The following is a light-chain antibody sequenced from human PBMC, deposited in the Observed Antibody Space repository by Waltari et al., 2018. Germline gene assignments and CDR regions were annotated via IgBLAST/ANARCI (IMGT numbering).Light chain of an antibody. CDR1: SSNIAKNY. V-gene: IGLV1-51*01. CDR3: GTWDSSLSAGV. J-gene: IGLJ3*02. Sequence: QSVLTQPPSVSAAPGQKVTISCSGPSSNIAKNYVYWYQVLPGIAPKLLIYDDNKRPSGIPGRFSGSKSGTSATLDITGLQTGDETEYYCGTWDSSLSAGVFGGGTRLTVL. CDR2: DDN.